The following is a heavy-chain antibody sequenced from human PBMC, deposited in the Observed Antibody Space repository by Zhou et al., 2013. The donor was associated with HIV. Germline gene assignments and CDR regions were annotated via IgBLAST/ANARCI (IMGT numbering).Heavy chain of an antibody. D-gene: IGHD3-22*01. Sequence: QVQLVQSGAEVKKPGASVKVSCKASGYTFTSYDINWVRQATGQGLEWMGWMNPNSGNTGYAQKFQGRVTMTRNTSISTAYMELSSLRSEDTAVYYCARGRYYYDSSGLSAFDIWGQGTMVTVSS. J-gene: IGHJ3*02. CDR1: GYTFTSYD. CDR2: MNPNSGNT. CDR3: ARGRYYYDSSGLSAFDI. V-gene: IGHV1-8*01.